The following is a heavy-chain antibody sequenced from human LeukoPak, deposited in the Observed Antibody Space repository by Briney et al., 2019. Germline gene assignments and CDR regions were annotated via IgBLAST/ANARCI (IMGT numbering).Heavy chain of an antibody. CDR2: ISGGSVGAT. CDR1: GFTFSSYA. V-gene: IGHV3-23*01. D-gene: IGHD3-3*01. CDR3: AKGSPSGRPYFFDY. Sequence: GGSLRLSCAASGFTFSSYAMGWVRQAPGKGLDWFSAISGGSVGATYYADAVKGRFTISRDNSKTTLYLEMNSLRAEDTAVYYCAKGSPSGRPYFFDYWGQGSLVAVSS. J-gene: IGHJ4*02.